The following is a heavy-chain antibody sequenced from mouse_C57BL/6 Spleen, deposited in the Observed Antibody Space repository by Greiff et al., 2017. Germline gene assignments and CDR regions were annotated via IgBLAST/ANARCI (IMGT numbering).Heavy chain of an antibody. V-gene: IGHV1-26*01. CDR3: ARSGYYYGSSYAMDY. J-gene: IGHJ4*01. Sequence: DVKLQESGPELVKPGASVKISCKASGYTFTDYYMNWVKQSHGKSLEWIGDINPNNGGTSYNQKFKGKATLTVDKSSSTAYMELRSLTSEDSAVYYCARSGYYYGSSYAMDYWGQGTSVTVSS. D-gene: IGHD1-1*01. CDR1: GYTFTDYY. CDR2: INPNNGGT.